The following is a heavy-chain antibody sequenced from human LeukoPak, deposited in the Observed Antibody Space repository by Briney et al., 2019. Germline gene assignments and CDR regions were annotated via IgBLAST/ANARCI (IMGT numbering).Heavy chain of an antibody. V-gene: IGHV4-39*01. CDR3: ARRSSSWYPGWFDP. CDR2: IYYSGST. J-gene: IGHJ5*02. Sequence: SETLSLTCTVSGGSISSSSYYWGWVRQPPGKGLEWFGSIYYSGSTYYNPSLRSRVTISVDTSKNQLSLKLSSVTAANTAVYYCARRSSSWYPGWFDPWGQGTLVTVSS. D-gene: IGHD6-13*01. CDR1: GGSISSSSYY.